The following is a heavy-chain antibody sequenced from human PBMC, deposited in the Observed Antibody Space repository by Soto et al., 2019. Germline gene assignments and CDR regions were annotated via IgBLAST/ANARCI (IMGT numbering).Heavy chain of an antibody. CDR1: GGSISGYY. D-gene: IGHD4-17*01. Sequence: QVQLQESGPGLVKPSETLSLTCTVSGGSISGYYWSWIRQPAGKRLEWIGRIYASGNTNKNPSLESRVTMSVDTSKNQFSLRLNSVTAADTAVYYCARVGRTRATVTTDAFDVWGQGTKVTVSS. CDR3: ARVGRTRATVTTDAFDV. J-gene: IGHJ3*01. CDR2: IYASGNT. V-gene: IGHV4-4*07.